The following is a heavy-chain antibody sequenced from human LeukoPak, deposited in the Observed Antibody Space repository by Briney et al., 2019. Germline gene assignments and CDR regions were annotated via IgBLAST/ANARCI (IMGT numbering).Heavy chain of an antibody. Sequence: GGSLRLSCAASGFTFSSYAMSWVRQAPGKGLEWVSAISGSGGSTYYADSVKGRFTISRDISKNTLYLQMNSLRAEDTAVYYCAKAPPISCSYYYGMDVWGQGTTVTVSS. D-gene: IGHD2-2*01. CDR3: AKAPPISCSYYYGMDV. CDR2: ISGSGGST. CDR1: GFTFSSYA. V-gene: IGHV3-23*01. J-gene: IGHJ6*02.